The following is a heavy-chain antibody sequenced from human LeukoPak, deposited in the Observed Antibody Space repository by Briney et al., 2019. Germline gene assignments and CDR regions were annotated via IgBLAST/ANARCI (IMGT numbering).Heavy chain of an antibody. Sequence: GASVKVSCKASGYTFTGYYMHWVRQAPGQGLEWMGWINPNSGGTNYAQKFQGRVTMTRDTSISTAYMELSRLRSDDTAVYYCARDYYDSSGYYELGHSSDYWGQGTLVTVSS. CDR1: GYTFTGYY. CDR3: ARDYYDSSGYYELGHSSDY. CDR2: INPNSGGT. V-gene: IGHV1-2*02. D-gene: IGHD3-22*01. J-gene: IGHJ4*02.